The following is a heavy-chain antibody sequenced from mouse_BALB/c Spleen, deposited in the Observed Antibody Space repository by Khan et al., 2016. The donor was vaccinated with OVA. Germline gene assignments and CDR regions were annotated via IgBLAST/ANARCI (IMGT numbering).Heavy chain of an antibody. CDR2: INTYTGES. V-gene: IGHV9-3-1*01. D-gene: IGHD2-10*01. J-gene: IGHJ4*01. Sequence: QIQLVQSGPELKKPGETVKISCKASGFTFTNCGINGVQQAPGKGLRWMGWINTYTGESTYADDFKGRFAFSLETSASTAYLQINNLKNEDTATYFCARPPYFSYVLDYWGQGTSVTVSS. CDR1: GFTFTNCG. CDR3: ARPPYFSYVLDY.